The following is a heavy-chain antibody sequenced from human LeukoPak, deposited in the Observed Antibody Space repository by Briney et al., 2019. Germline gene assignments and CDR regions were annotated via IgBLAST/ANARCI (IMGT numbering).Heavy chain of an antibody. CDR3: ARRSVPGRPGY. D-gene: IGHD6-6*01. CDR2: IYADGST. Sequence: GGSLRLSCAASGFTVRDNDIKWVRQAPGKGLEWVSLIYADGSTHYTDSVKGRFSISRDNSKNTVYLQMNSLRGEDTAVYYCARRSVPGRPGYWGQRTLVTVSS. J-gene: IGHJ4*02. CDR1: GFTVRDND. V-gene: IGHV3-66*04.